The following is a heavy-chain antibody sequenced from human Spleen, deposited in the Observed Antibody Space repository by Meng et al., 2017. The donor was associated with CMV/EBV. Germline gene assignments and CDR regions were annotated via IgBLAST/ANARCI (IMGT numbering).Heavy chain of an antibody. Sequence: SVKVSCKASGYTFTSYAMSWVRQAPGQGLEWMGGIITVDGTTKYAENFRDRVTITADKSTTKAYMELSSLRSEDTALYYCSTPIRYYASWGGYPPFDFWGQGTLVTVSS. V-gene: IGHV1-69*06. D-gene: IGHD3-3*01. CDR2: IITVDGTT. CDR1: GYTFTSYA. J-gene: IGHJ4*02. CDR3: STPIRYYASWGGYPPFDF.